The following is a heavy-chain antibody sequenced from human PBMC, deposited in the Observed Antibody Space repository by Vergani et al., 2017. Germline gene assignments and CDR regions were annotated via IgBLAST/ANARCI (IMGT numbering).Heavy chain of an antibody. CDR2: IYSGGST. J-gene: IGHJ5*02. V-gene: IGHV3-66*02. Sequence: EVQLVESGGGLVQPGGSLRLSCAASGFTVSSNYMSWVRQAPGKGLEWVSVIYSGGSTYYADSVKGRFTITRDNTKNTLYLQMNSLRAEDTAVYYCARENYDFWSYNWFDPWGQGTLVTVSS. CDR1: GFTVSSNY. CDR3: ARENYDFWSYNWFDP. D-gene: IGHD3-3*01.